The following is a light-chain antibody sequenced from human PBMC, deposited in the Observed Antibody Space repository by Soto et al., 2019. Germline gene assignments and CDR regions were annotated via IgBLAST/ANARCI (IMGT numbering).Light chain of an antibody. Sequence: DVQITQSPSYLSASVGDRVTITCRPSQSVRTWLAWYQQKPGKAPKLLIYKASTLKSGVPARFSGSGSGTEFTLTISSLQPDDFATYYCQHYNSYSEAFGQGTKVDI. CDR1: QSVRTW. CDR3: QHYNSYSEA. CDR2: KAS. V-gene: IGKV1-5*03. J-gene: IGKJ1*01.